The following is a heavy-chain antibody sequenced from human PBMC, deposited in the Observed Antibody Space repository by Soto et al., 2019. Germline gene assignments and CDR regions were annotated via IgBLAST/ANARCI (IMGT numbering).Heavy chain of an antibody. CDR2: MNPNSGNT. CDR3: ARQGVDWSGSHGSSYYYMDV. D-gene: IGHD3-3*01. Sequence: ASVKVSCKASGYTFTSYDINWVRQATGQGLEWMGWMNPNSGNTGYAQKFQGRVTMTRNTSISTAYMELSSLRSEDTAVYYCARQGVDWSGSHGSSYYYMDVWGKGTTVTVSS. J-gene: IGHJ6*03. V-gene: IGHV1-8*01. CDR1: GYTFTSYD.